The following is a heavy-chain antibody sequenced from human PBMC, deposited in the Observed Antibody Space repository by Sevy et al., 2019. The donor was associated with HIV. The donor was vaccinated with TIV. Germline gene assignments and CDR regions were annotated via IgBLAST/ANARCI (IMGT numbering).Heavy chain of an antibody. CDR2: IIPIFDTT. Sequence: ASVKVSCKASGGTFSIYGVSWVRQAPGQGLEWMGGIIPIFDTTNYAQKFQGRVTITADESTRTVYMELSSLRSEDTAVYYCARETAAGYESDYWGQGTLVTVSS. D-gene: IGHD5-12*01. CDR3: ARETAAGYESDY. CDR1: GGTFSIYG. J-gene: IGHJ4*02. V-gene: IGHV1-69*13.